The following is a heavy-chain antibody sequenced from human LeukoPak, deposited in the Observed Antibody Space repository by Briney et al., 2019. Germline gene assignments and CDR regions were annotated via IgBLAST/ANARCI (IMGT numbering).Heavy chain of an antibody. CDR1: GGSFSGYY. D-gene: IGHD3-10*01. J-gene: IGHJ4*02. CDR2: INHSGST. V-gene: IGHV4-34*01. CDR3: ARGSVYGYSDY. Sequence: SETLSLTCAVYGGSFSGYYWSWIRPPPGKGLEWIGEINHSGSTNYNPSLKSRVTISVDTSKNQFSLKLSSVTAADTAVYYCARGSVYGYSDYWGQGTLVTVSS.